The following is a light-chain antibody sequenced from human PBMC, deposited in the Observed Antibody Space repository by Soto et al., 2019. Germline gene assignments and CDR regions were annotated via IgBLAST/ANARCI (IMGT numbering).Light chain of an antibody. Sequence: EIVLTQSPGTLSLSPGERATLSCRASQSVGKNYLAWYQRKPGQAPRLLIHGASSRATGIPDRFSGSGSGTDFALTISRLEPEDFAVFYCQQYAASPITFGGGTKVEIK. CDR3: QQYAASPIT. CDR1: QSVGKNY. V-gene: IGKV3-20*01. CDR2: GAS. J-gene: IGKJ4*01.